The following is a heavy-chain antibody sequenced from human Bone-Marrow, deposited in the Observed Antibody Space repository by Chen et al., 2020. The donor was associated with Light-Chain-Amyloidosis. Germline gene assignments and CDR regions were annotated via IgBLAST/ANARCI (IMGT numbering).Heavy chain of an antibody. V-gene: IGHV5-51*01. CDR3: ARRRDGYNFDY. CDR1: GYTFPNYW. D-gene: IGHD5-12*01. Sequence: EVKKPVESLKISCKGSGYTFPNYWIGWVRQMPGKGLEWMGVIYPDDSDARYSPSFEGQVTISADKSITTAYLQWSSLKASDTAMYYCARRRDGYNFDYWGQGTLVTVSS. J-gene: IGHJ4*02. CDR2: IYPDDSDA.